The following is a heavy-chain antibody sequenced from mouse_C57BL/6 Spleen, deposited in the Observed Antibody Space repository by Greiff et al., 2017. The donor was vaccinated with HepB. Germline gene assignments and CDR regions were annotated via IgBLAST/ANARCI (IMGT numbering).Heavy chain of an antibody. CDR3: ARKGGYGSSGAWFAY. Sequence: QVQLQQPGAELVKPGASVKMSCKASGYTFTSYWITWVKQRPGQGLEWIGDIYPGSGSTNYNEKFKSKATLTVDTSSSTAYMQLSSLTSEDSAVYYCARKGGYGSSGAWFAYWGQGTLVTVSA. D-gene: IGHD1-1*01. CDR2: IYPGSGST. CDR1: GYTFTSYW. J-gene: IGHJ3*01. V-gene: IGHV1-55*01.